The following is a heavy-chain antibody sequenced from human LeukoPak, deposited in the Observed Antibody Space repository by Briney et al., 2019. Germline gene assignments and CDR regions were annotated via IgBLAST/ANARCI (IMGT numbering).Heavy chain of an antibody. CDR2: INHSGST. J-gene: IGHJ4*02. CDR1: GGSFSGYY. CDR3: ASREMDQDY. Sequence: SSETLSLTCAVYGGSFSGYYWSWIRQPPGKGLEWIGEINHSGSTNYNPSLKSRVTISVDTSKNQFSLKLSSVTAADTAVYYCASREMDQDYWGQGTLVTVSS. D-gene: IGHD2-2*01. V-gene: IGHV4-34*01.